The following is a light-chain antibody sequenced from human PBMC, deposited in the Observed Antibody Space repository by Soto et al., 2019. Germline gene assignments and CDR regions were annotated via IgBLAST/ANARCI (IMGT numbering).Light chain of an antibody. CDR3: QQRHMWPIT. CDR1: QSFRGL. CDR2: DAY. Sequence: EVVLTQSPVTLSLSPGERATLSCRASQSFRGLLAWYQQKPGQAPRVLIYDAYNRATGIPPRFSGSGSGTDFTLTISSLETEDSAVYYCQQRHMWPITFGQGTRLEIK. J-gene: IGKJ5*01. V-gene: IGKV3-11*01.